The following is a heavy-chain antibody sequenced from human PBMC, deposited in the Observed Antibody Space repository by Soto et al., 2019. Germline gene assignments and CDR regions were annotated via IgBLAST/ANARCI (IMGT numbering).Heavy chain of an antibody. Sequence: SETLSLTCTVSGGSISSGGYCWSWIRQHPGKGLEWIGYIYYSGSTYYNPSLKSRVTISVDTSKNQFSLKLSSVTAADTAVYYCARVSAAAGSSGYYYYGMDVWGQGTTVTVSS. CDR2: IYYSGST. D-gene: IGHD6-13*01. CDR3: ARVSAAAGSSGYYYYGMDV. J-gene: IGHJ6*02. V-gene: IGHV4-31*03. CDR1: GGSISSGGYC.